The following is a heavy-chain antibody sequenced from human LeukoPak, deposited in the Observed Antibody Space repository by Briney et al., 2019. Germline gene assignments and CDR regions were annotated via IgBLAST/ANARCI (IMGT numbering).Heavy chain of an antibody. Sequence: PGGSLRLSCAASGFTFDNYGMHWVRQAPGKGLEWVAFIRSDGTNKNYADSVKVRFTISRDNSKNTLCLQMNSLRAEDTAVYYCAKGDISASYSLDYWGQGTPVTVSS. D-gene: IGHD1-26*01. V-gene: IGHV3-30*02. CDR1: GFTFDNYG. J-gene: IGHJ4*02. CDR3: AKGDISASYSLDY. CDR2: IRSDGTNK.